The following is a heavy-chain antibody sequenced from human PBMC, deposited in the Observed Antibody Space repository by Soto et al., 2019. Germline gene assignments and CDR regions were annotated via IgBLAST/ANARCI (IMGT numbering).Heavy chain of an antibody. D-gene: IGHD6-19*01. V-gene: IGHV3-23*01. J-gene: IGHJ1*01. Sequence: GGSLRLSCAASGCTFSSYAMSWVRQAPGKGLEWVSGISGSGDSTYYADSVKGRFTISRDNSKNTLYLQMNSLGAEDTAVYYCAKGVPGIAVAGTGYFQHWGQGTLVTVSS. CDR3: AKGVPGIAVAGTGYFQH. CDR1: GCTFSSYA. CDR2: ISGSGDST.